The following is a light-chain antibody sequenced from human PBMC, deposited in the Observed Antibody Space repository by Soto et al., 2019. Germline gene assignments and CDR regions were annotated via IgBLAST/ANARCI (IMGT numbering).Light chain of an antibody. CDR2: GNN. J-gene: IGLJ3*02. Sequence: QSVLTQSPSVSGAPGQRVTISCTGTASSIAARYDVHWYQQIPGKAPKLLIYGNNNRPSGVPDRFSASKSGISASLAITGLQADDEADYYCQSYDNSLNEWVFGGGTKLTVL. CDR1: ASSIAARYD. V-gene: IGLV1-40*01. CDR3: QSYDNSLNEWV.